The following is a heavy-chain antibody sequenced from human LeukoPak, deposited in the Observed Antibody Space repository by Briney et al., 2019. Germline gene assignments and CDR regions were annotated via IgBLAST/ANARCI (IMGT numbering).Heavy chain of an antibody. D-gene: IGHD5-12*01. J-gene: IGHJ3*02. V-gene: IGHV3-21*01. Sequence: GGSLRLSCAASGFTFSTYGMHWVRQAPGKGLEWVSSISSSSSYIYYADSVKGRFTISRDNAKNSLYLQMNSLRAEDTAVYYCARVGYSGYEDAFDIWGQGTMVTVSS. CDR2: ISSSSSYI. CDR1: GFTFSTYG. CDR3: ARVGYSGYEDAFDI.